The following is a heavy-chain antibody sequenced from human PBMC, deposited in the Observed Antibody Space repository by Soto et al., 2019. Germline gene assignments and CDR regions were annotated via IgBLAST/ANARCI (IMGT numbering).Heavy chain of an antibody. V-gene: IGHV1-46*01. J-gene: IGHJ6*02. CDR3: ARDRLPPPPSHITMMVEVLASGLGV. D-gene: IGHD3-22*01. CDR2: INPSAGSA. CDR1: GYTFPSYY. Sequence: DSLKVSCKASGYTFPSYYMPWVRQAPGQGLEWMGIINPSAGSASYAQKFQGRVTMTRDTSTSTVYTELGSLRSEDTAVYYCARDRLPPPPSHITMMVEVLASGLGVWGQGTTVTVSS.